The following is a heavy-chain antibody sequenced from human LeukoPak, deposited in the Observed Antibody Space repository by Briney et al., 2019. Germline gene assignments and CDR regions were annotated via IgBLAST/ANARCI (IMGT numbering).Heavy chain of an antibody. CDR2: IYHSGST. V-gene: IGHV4-38-2*02. J-gene: IGHJ6*03. CDR3: AREDDFWSGYPYYYHLDG. D-gene: IGHD3-3*01. CDR1: GYSISSGYY. Sequence: SETLSLTSAVSGYSISSGYYWGWIRQPPGKGLEWIGSIYHSGSTYYNPSLKSRVTISVDTSKNQFSLKRSSVTAADTAVYYCAREDDFWSGYPYYYHLDGLVEGTTVTVSS.